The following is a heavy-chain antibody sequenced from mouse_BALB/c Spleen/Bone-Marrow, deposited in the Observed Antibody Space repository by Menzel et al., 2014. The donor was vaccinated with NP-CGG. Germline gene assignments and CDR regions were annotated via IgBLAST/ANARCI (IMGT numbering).Heavy chain of an antibody. CDR1: GYTFTSYY. D-gene: IGHD2-13*01. J-gene: IGHJ3*01. Sequence: QVQLKQSGAELVKPGASVKLSCKASGYTFTSYYMYWVKQRPGQGLEWIGEINPSNGGTNFNEKFKSKATLTVDKSSSTAYTQLSSLTSEDPAVYYCTREGDSPFAYWGQGTLVTVSA. CDR3: TREGDSPFAY. V-gene: IGHV1S81*02. CDR2: INPSNGGT.